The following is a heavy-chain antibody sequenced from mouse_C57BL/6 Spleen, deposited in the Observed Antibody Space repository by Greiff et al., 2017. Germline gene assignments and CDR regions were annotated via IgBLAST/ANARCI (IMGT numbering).Heavy chain of an antibody. CDR2: IYPGSGST. V-gene: IGHV1-55*01. CDR3: ARGGYYYGSSPYYFDC. J-gene: IGHJ2*01. Sequence: VQLQQPGAELVKPGASVKMSCKASGYTFTSYWITWVKQRPGQGLEWIGDIYPGSGSTNYNEKFKSKATLTVDTSSSTAYMQLSSLTSEDSAVYYCARGGYYYGSSPYYFDCWGQGTTLTVSS. D-gene: IGHD1-1*01. CDR1: GYTFTSYW.